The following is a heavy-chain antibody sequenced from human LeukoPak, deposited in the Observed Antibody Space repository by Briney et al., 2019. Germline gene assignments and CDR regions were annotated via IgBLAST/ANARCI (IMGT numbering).Heavy chain of an antibody. Sequence: PSETLSLTCTVSGGSISSYYWSWIRQPAGKGLEWIGRIYTSGSTDYNPSLKSRVTMSVDTSKNHFSLRLISVTAADTAMYYCARHEHKAVAGDTWGQGTLVTVSS. CDR2: IYTSGST. D-gene: IGHD6-19*01. CDR1: GGSISSYY. CDR3: ARHEHKAVAGDT. V-gene: IGHV4-4*07. J-gene: IGHJ5*02.